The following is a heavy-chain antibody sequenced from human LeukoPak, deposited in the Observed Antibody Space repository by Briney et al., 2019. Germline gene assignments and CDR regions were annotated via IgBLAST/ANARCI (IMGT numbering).Heavy chain of an antibody. CDR3: ARELGYSYGYPQYYLDY. CDR1: GYTFTGYY. V-gene: IGHV1-18*04. CDR2: ISAYNGNT. D-gene: IGHD5-18*01. J-gene: IGHJ4*02. Sequence: VASVKVSCKASGYTFTGYYMHWVRQAPGQGLEWMGWISAYNGNTNYAQKLQGRVTMTTDTSTSTAYMELRSLRSDDTAVYYCARELGYSYGYPQYYLDYWGQGTLVTVSS.